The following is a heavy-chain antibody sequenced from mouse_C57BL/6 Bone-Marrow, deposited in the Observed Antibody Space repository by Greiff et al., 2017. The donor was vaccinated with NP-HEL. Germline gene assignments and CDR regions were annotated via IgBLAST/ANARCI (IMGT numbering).Heavy chain of an antibody. Sequence: EVKVVESGGGLVKPGGSLKLSCAASGFTFSDYGMHWVRQAPEKGLEWVAYISSGSSTIYYADTVKGRFTISRDNAKNTLFLQMTSLRSEATAMYYCAIYYDYFYGYFDVWGTGTTVTVSS. J-gene: IGHJ1*03. CDR3: AIYYDYFYGYFDV. D-gene: IGHD2-4*01. CDR2: ISSGSSTI. CDR1: GFTFSDYG. V-gene: IGHV5-17*01.